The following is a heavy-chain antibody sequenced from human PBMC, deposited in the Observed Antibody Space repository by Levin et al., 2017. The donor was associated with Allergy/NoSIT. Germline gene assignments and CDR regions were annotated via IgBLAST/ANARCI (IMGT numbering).Heavy chain of an antibody. CDR1: GFTFSDYG. Sequence: AGGSLRLSCLASGFTFSDYGMHWVRQAPGRGLEWVAVIADDGVNKYYASSLKGRFTVSRDNSKNTLYLHMNSLRPEDTAVYFCARDQWLRESYYFDYWGQGTLVTVSS. D-gene: IGHD5-12*01. J-gene: IGHJ4*02. V-gene: IGHV3-30*03. CDR3: ARDQWLRESYYFDY. CDR2: IADDGVNK.